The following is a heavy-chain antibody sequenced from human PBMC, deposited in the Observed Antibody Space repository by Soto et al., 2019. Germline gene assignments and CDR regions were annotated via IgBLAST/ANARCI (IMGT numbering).Heavy chain of an antibody. V-gene: IGHV5-10-1*01. CDR2: IDPSDSYT. Sequence: GESLKISCKGSGYSFTSYWISWVRQMPGKGLEWMGRIDPSDSYTNYSPSFQGHVTISADKFISTAYLQWSSLKASDTAMYYCARSTYCSGGSRPGGMDVWGQGTTVTVSS. D-gene: IGHD2-15*01. CDR3: ARSTYCSGGSRPGGMDV. J-gene: IGHJ6*02. CDR1: GYSFTSYW.